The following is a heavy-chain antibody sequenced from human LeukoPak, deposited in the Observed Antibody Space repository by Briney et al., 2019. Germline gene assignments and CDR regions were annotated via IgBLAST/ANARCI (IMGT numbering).Heavy chain of an antibody. D-gene: IGHD1-26*01. CDR3: ARDWDMTVGATGYYFDY. Sequence: TGGSLRLSCAASGFTFSSYGMHWVRQAPGKGQEWVAVIWYDGSNKYYADSVKGRFTISRDNSKNTLYLQMNSLRAEDTAVYYCARDWDMTVGATGYYFDYWGQGTLVTVSS. J-gene: IGHJ4*02. CDR1: GFTFSSYG. CDR2: IWYDGSNK. V-gene: IGHV3-33*01.